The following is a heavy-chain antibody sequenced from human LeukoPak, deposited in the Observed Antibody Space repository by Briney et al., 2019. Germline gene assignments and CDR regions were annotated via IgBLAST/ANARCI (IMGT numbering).Heavy chain of an antibody. J-gene: IGHJ1*01. CDR1: GGSISSSNW. CDR2: IYHSGST. CDR3: ARRQALYYDSSGYLPFH. Sequence: SGTLSLTCAVSGGSISSSNWWSWVRQPPGKGLEWIGEIYHSGSTNYNPSLKSRVTISVDKSKNQFSLKLSSVTAADTAVYYCARRQALYYDSSGYLPFHWGQGTLVTVSS. D-gene: IGHD3-22*01. V-gene: IGHV4-4*02.